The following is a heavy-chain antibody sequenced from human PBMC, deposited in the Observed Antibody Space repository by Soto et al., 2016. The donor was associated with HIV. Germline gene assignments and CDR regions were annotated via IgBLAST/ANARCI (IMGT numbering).Heavy chain of an antibody. D-gene: IGHD3-22*01. J-gene: IGHJ4*02. CDR1: GFTFSSYW. V-gene: IGHV3-7*04. Sequence: EVQLVESGGGLVQPGGSLRLSCAASGFTFSSYWMSWVRQAPGKGLEWVANIKQDGSEKYYVDSVKGRFTISRDNAKNSLYLQMNSLRAEDTAVYYCARERRYDSSGYYYALTYYFDYWGQGTLVTVSS. CDR2: IKQDGSEK. CDR3: ARERRYDSSGYYYALTYYFDY.